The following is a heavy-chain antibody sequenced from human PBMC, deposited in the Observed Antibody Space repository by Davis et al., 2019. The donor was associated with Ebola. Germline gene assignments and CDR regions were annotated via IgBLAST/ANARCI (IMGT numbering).Heavy chain of an antibody. CDR3: ARSTGPNSSSWYYYYGMDV. J-gene: IGHJ6*02. D-gene: IGHD6-13*01. CDR2: IIPIFGTA. Sequence: SVKVSCKFSGGPYDDHGISWVRQAPGQGLEWMGGIIPIFGTANYAQKFQGRVTITADESTSTAYMELSSLRSEDTAVYYCARSTGPNSSSWYYYYGMDVWGQGTTVTVSS. V-gene: IGHV1-69*13. CDR1: GGPYDDHG.